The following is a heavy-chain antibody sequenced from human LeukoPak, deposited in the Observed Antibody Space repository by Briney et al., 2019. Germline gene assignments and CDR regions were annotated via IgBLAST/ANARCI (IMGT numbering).Heavy chain of an antibody. CDR3: AKDLYSSSWYYFDY. V-gene: IGHV3-9*01. Sequence: GGSLRLSCAASGFTFDDYAMHWVRQAPGRGLEWVSGISWNSGSIGYADSVKGRFTISRDNAKNSLYLQMNSLRAEDTALYYCAKDLYSSSWYYFDYWGQGTLVTVSS. J-gene: IGHJ4*02. D-gene: IGHD6-13*01. CDR2: ISWNSGSI. CDR1: GFTFDDYA.